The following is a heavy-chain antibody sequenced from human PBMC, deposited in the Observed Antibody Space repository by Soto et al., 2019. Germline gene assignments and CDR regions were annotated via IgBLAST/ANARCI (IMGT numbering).Heavy chain of an antibody. V-gene: IGHV3-23*01. J-gene: IGHJ5*02. Sequence: PGRSLRLSCVASGFTFRSYALSWVRQAPGKGLEWVSTISGSGASTYYADSVKGRFTISRDNAKNTLDLQMNSLRAEDTAVYFCAKEGYHDFWSVYYSNEPFGPSGEGTLVTVSS. CDR2: ISGSGAST. D-gene: IGHD3-3*01. CDR1: GFTFRSYA. CDR3: AKEGYHDFWSVYYSNEPFGP.